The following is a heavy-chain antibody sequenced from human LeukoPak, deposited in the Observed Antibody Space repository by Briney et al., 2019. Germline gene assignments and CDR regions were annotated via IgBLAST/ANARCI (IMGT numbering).Heavy chain of an antibody. CDR3: ARELPDYYDSSGSTDDY. CDR1: GYTFTGYY. Sequence: ASVKVSCKASGYTFTGYYMHWVRQAPGQGLGWMGWINPNSGGTNYAQKFQGRVTMTRDTSISTAYMVLSRLRSDDTAVYYCARELPDYYDSSGSTDDYWGQGTLVTVSS. D-gene: IGHD3-22*01. CDR2: INPNSGGT. V-gene: IGHV1-2*02. J-gene: IGHJ4*02.